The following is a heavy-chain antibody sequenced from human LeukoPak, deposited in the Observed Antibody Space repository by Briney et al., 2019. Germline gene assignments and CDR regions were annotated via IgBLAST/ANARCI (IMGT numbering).Heavy chain of an antibody. V-gene: IGHV3-15*01. D-gene: IGHD3-22*01. CDR1: GFTFSSYA. Sequence: GGSLRLSCAASGFTFSSYAMSWVRQAPGKGLEWVGRIKSKTDGGTTDYAAPVKGRFTISRDDSKNTLYLQMNSLKTEDTAVYYCTTSRVSTYYYDSSGYYYAEREDAFDIWGQGTMVTVSS. CDR2: IKSKTDGGTT. J-gene: IGHJ3*02. CDR3: TTSRVSTYYYDSSGYYYAEREDAFDI.